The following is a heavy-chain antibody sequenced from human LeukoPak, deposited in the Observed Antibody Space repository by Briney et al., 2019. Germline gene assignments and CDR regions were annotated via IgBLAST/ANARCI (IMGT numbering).Heavy chain of an antibody. CDR2: IYYSGST. J-gene: IGHJ2*01. CDR3: ARDFDYYDSSGYYYLYFDL. V-gene: IGHV4-59*12. Sequence: SETLSLTCTVSGGSISSYYWSWIRQPPGKGLEWIGYIYYSGSTNYNPSLKSRVTISVDTSKNQFSLKLSSVTAADTAVYYCARDFDYYDSSGYYYLYFDLWGRGTLVTVS. D-gene: IGHD3-22*01. CDR1: GGSISSYY.